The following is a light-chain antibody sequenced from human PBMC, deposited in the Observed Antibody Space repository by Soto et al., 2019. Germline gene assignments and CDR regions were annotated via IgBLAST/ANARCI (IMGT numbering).Light chain of an antibody. CDR2: DVS. CDR1: SSDVGSYNY. V-gene: IGLV2-14*01. J-gene: IGLJ3*02. CDR3: SSYTSSSTWV. Sequence: QSVLTKPASVSGSPGQSITISCTGTSSDVGSYNYVSWYQQQPGKAPKVMIYDVSNRPSGVSNRFSGSKSGNTASLTISGLQAEDEADYYCSSYTSSSTWVFGGGTKLTVL.